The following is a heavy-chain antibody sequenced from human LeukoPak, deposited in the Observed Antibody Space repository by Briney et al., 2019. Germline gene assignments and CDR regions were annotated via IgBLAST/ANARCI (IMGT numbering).Heavy chain of an antibody. J-gene: IGHJ6*03. D-gene: IGHD5-18*01. CDR2: INSDGSST. CDR3: ARGGHSYGYYYYYYMDV. CDR1: GFTFSSYW. V-gene: IGHV3-74*01. Sequence: GGSLRLSCAASGFTFSSYWMHWVRQAPGKGLVGVSRINSDGSSTSYADSVKGRFTISRDNAKNTLYLQMNSLRAEDTAVYYCARGGHSYGYYYYYYMDVWGKGTTVTVSS.